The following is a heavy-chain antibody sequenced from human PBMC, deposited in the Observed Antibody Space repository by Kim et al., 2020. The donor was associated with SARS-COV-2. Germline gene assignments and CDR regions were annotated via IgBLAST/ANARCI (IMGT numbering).Heavy chain of an antibody. CDR1: GFIFSHYA. Sequence: GGSLRLSCAASGFIFSHYAMNWVRQAPGKGLEWVSVINSGGSTTFYPDSVKGRFTVSRDNAKSTLFLQMNSLRADDTAVYYCAKGELDTDLVIHFWGQGT. V-gene: IGHV3-23*03. CDR2: INSGGSTT. D-gene: IGHD5-18*01. J-gene: IGHJ4*03. CDR3: AKGELDTDLVIHF.